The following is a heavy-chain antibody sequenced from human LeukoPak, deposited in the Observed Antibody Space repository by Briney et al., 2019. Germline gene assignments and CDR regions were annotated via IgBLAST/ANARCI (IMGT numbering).Heavy chain of an antibody. CDR3: ARAPYGGAFDY. CDR1: GGSFSGYY. D-gene: IGHD4-23*01. CDR2: INHSGST. Sequence: PSETLSLTCAVYGGSFSGYYWIWIRHPPGKGLEWIGEINHSGSTNYNPSLKSRVTTSLDTSKNQLSLRLSSVTAAGTALYFCARAPYGGAFDYWGQGTLVTVSS. V-gene: IGHV4-34*01. J-gene: IGHJ4*02.